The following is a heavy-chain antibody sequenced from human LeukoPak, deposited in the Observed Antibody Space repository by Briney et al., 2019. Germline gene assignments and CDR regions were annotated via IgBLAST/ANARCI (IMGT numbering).Heavy chain of an antibody. Sequence: GGSLRLSCAASGFTFSSYEMSWVRQAPGKGLEWVSVIYSGGSTYYADSVKGRFTISRDNSKNTLYLQMNSLRAEDTAVYYCARVIAAADRYFQHWGQGTLVTVSS. D-gene: IGHD6-13*01. V-gene: IGHV3-53*01. CDR1: GFTFSSYE. J-gene: IGHJ1*01. CDR2: IYSGGST. CDR3: ARVIAAADRYFQH.